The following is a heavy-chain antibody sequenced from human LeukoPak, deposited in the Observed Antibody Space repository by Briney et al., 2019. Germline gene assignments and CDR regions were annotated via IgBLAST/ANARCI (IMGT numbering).Heavy chain of an antibody. J-gene: IGHJ4*02. CDR2: ISERGGST. CDR1: GITLSNYG. Sequence: GGSLRLSCVVSGITLSNYGMSWVRQAPGKGMEWVSGISERGGSTNYADSVKGRFIISRDTSKNTVYLQMNSLRVEDTAVYFCAKRGIVIRAVIIIGFHKEAYYFDYWGQGILVTVSS. D-gene: IGHD3-10*01. V-gene: IGHV3-23*01. CDR3: AKRGIVIRAVIIIGFHKEAYYFDY.